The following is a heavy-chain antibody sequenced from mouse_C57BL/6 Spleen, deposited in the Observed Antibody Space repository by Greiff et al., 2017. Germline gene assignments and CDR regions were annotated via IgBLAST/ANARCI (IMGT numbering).Heavy chain of an antibody. D-gene: IGHD1-1*01. V-gene: IGHV1-72*01. J-gene: IGHJ1*03. Sequence: QVQLKQPGAELVKPGASVKLSCKASGYTFTSYWMHWVKQRPGRGLEWIGRIDPNSGGTKYNEKFKSKATLTVDKPSSTAYMQLSSLTSEDSAVYYCARSPMTTVVADWYFDVWGTGTTVTVSS. CDR2: IDPNSGGT. CDR1: GYTFTSYW. CDR3: ARSPMTTVVADWYFDV.